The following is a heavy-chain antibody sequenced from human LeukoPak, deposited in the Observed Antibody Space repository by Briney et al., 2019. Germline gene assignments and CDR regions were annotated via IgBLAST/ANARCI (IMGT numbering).Heavy chain of an antibody. V-gene: IGHV4-38-2*02. CDR3: ARSPRRLERNAFDI. CDR2: IYHIGGT. D-gene: IGHD1-1*01. J-gene: IGHJ3*02. Sequence: SETLSLTCTVSGYSISSDYYWGWIRQPPGKGLEWMGSIYHIGGTYYNPSLKRRVTISLDTSKNQFSLRLGSVTAADTAVYYCARSPRRLERNAFDIWGQGTMVTVSS. CDR1: GYSISSDYY.